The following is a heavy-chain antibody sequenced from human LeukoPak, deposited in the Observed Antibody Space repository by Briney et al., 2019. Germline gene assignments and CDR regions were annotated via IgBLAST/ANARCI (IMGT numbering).Heavy chain of an antibody. CDR2: ISGSGGST. CDR1: GFTFSSYA. CDR3: AKDNRDGYNSPNLIDY. V-gene: IGHV3-23*01. D-gene: IGHD5-24*01. J-gene: IGHJ4*02. Sequence: PGGSLRLSCAASGFTFSSYAMSWVRQAPGKGLEWVSAISGSGGSTYYADSVKGRFTISRDNSKNTLYLQMNSLRAEGTAVYYCAKDNRDGYNSPNLIDYWGQGTLVTVSS.